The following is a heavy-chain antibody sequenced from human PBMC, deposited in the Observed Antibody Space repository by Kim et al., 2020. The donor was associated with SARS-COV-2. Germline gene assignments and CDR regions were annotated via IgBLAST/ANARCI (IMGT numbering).Heavy chain of an antibody. CDR3: ARDDRATRGVFDY. V-gene: IGHV1-69*01. J-gene: IGHJ4*02. D-gene: IGHD1-26*01. Sequence: YAQEFQGRVPITADESTSTAYMELSSLRSEDTAVYYCARDDRATRGVFDYWGQGTLVTVSS.